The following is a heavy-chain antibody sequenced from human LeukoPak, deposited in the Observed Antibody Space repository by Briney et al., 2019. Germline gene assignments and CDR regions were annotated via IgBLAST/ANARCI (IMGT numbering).Heavy chain of an antibody. D-gene: IGHD3-3*01. V-gene: IGHV3-23*01. CDR2: ISGSGGST. J-gene: IGHJ4*02. CDR1: GFTFSSCA. CDR3: AKDRRFRMYYDFWSGYSPSDSFDY. Sequence: GGSLRLSCAASGFTFSSCAMSWVRQAPGKGLEWVSAISGSGGSTYYADSVKGRFTISRDNSKNTLYLQMNSLRAEDTAVYYCAKDRRFRMYYDFWSGYSPSDSFDYWGQGTLVTVSS.